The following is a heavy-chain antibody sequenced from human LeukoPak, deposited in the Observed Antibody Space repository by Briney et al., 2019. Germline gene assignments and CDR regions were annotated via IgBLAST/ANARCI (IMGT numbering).Heavy chain of an antibody. CDR1: GFTFSEFE. J-gene: IGHJ4*02. D-gene: IGHD2-2*01. Sequence: GGSLRLSCAASGFTFSEFEMNWVRQAPGKGLEWVSDISSGGSTIFYADSVKGRFTISRDNAKNSLYLQMNSLRDEDTAIYYCTRGLVVWGQGALVTVSS. CDR3: TRGLVV. V-gene: IGHV3-48*03. CDR2: ISSGGSTI.